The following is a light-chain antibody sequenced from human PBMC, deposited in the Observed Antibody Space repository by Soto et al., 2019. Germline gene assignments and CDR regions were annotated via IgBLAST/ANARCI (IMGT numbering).Light chain of an antibody. CDR3: QQRSNWPIT. CDR1: QSVSSY. Sequence: EIVLTQSPATLSLAPGERATLSGRTSQSVSSYFAWYQQKPGRATRLLIYDASNRATGIPARFIGSGSGTDFTLPISSLEPEDFAVYYCQQRSNWPITFGQGTRLEIK. CDR2: DAS. J-gene: IGKJ5*01. V-gene: IGKV3-11*01.